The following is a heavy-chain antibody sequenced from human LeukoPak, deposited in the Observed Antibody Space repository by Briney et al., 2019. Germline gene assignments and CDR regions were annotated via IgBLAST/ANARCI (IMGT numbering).Heavy chain of an antibody. CDR3: AKARGYSYAEYFQH. CDR1: GFTFDDYA. J-gene: IGHJ1*01. CDR2: ISWNSGSI. D-gene: IGHD5-18*01. Sequence: GGSLRLSCAASGFTFDDYAMHWVRQAPGKGLEWVSGISWNSGSIGYADSVKGRFTISRDDAKNSLYLQMNSLSAEDTALYYCAKARGYSYAEYFQHWGQGTLVTVSS. V-gene: IGHV3-9*01.